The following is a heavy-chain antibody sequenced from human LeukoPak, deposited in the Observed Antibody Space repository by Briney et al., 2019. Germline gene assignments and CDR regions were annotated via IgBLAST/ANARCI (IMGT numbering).Heavy chain of an antibody. J-gene: IGHJ3*02. D-gene: IGHD4-11*01. Sequence: GGSLRLSCAASGFTFSSYWMHWVRQAPGKGLVWVSYISSSGDPIYYADSVRGRFTISRDNAKNSLYLQMDSLRVDDTAVYYCAREGTTVDAFEIWGQGALVTVS. V-gene: IGHV3-48*04. CDR2: ISSSGDPI. CDR1: GFTFSSYW. CDR3: AREGTTVDAFEI.